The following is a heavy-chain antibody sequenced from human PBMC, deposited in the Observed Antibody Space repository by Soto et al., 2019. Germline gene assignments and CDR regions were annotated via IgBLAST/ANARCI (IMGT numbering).Heavy chain of an antibody. J-gene: IGHJ4*02. CDR3: AKDNQRLSGSYHDF. V-gene: IGHV3-23*01. CDR2: INGRGDST. D-gene: IGHD3-16*02. Sequence: VQLQESGPGLVRPSGTLSLTCTVSGGPINSSNWWSWVRQAPGKGLEWVSGINGRGDSTYYAASVKGRFTISRDYSKNTLFLQMNSLRAEDTAIYYCAKDNQRLSGSYHDFWGQGTLVTVSS. CDR1: GGPINSSN.